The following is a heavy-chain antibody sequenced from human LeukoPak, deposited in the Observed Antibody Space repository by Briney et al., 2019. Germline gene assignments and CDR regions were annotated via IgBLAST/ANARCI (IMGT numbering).Heavy chain of an antibody. CDR3: ARDRRGSGYDPGVWFDP. Sequence: ASVTVSCTASGYTFTSYGISWVRQAPGQGLEWMGWISAYNGNTSYAQKLQGRVTMTTDTSTSTAYMELRSLRFDDTAVYYCARDRRGSGYDPGVWFDPWGQGTLVTVSS. CDR2: ISAYNGNT. V-gene: IGHV1-18*01. D-gene: IGHD5-12*01. CDR1: GYTFTSYG. J-gene: IGHJ5*02.